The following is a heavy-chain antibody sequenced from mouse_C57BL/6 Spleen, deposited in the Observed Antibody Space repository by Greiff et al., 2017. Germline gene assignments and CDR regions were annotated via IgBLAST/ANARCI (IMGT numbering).Heavy chain of an antibody. V-gene: IGHV1-55*01. CDR2: IYPGGGST. CDR1: GYTFTSYW. J-gene: IGHJ4*01. CDR3: ARHSYGSSYGAMDY. Sequence: VQLQQPGAELVKPGASVKMSCKASGYTFTSYWITWVKQRPGQGLEWIGDIYPGGGSTNYNEKFKSKATLTVDTASSTAYMQLSSLTSEDSAVFDYARHSYGSSYGAMDYRGQGTSVTVSS. D-gene: IGHD1-1*01.